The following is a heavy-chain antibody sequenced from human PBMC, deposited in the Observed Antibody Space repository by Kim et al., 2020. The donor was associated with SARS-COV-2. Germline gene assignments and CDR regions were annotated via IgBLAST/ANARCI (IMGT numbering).Heavy chain of an antibody. CDR2: MNPNSGNT. J-gene: IGHJ6*02. CDR3: ARSATSWLRGWVVVAATLYYYYGMDV. V-gene: IGHV1-8*01. Sequence: ASVKVSCKASGYTFTSYDINWVRQATGQGLEWMGWMNPNSGNTGYAQKFQGRVTMTRNTSISTAYMELSSLRSEDTAVYYCARSATSWLRGWVVVAATLYYYYGMDVWGQGTTVTVSS. CDR1: GYTFTSYD. D-gene: IGHD2-15*01.